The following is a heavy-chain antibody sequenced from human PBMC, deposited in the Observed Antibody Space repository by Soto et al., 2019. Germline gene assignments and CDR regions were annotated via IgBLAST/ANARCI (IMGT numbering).Heavy chain of an antibody. J-gene: IGHJ6*03. Sequence: GGSLRLSCAASGFTFSSYSMNWVRQAPGKGLEWVSSISSSSSYIYYADSVKSRFTISRDNAKNSLYLQMNSLRAEDMAGYYCARAVVYDFGSVPSYYYYMDVWGKGTTVTVSS. CDR1: GFTFSSYS. CDR3: ARAVVYDFGSVPSYYYYMDV. D-gene: IGHD3-3*01. V-gene: IGHV3-21*01. CDR2: ISSSSSYI.